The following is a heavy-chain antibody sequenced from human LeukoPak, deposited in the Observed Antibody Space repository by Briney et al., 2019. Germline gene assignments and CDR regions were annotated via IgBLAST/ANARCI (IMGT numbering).Heavy chain of an antibody. Sequence: GGSLRLSCAASGFTFTSHWMAWVRQAPGKGLEWVANIKQDGSEKYYVDSVKGRFTISRDNAKNSMFLQMSSLRADNTAVYYCARGCCSGPSCYSDTFDLWGQGTRVTVSS. CDR3: ARGCCSGPSCYSDTFDL. D-gene: IGHD2-2*01. CDR2: IKQDGSEK. CDR1: GFTFTSHW. V-gene: IGHV3-7*03. J-gene: IGHJ3*01.